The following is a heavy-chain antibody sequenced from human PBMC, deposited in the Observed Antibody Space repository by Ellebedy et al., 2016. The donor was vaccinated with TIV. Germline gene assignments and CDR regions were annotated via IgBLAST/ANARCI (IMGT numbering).Heavy chain of an antibody. Sequence: SQTLSLTCAVSGGSFSGYYWSWIRQTPGKGLEWIGEINHSGTTQYNPSLKSRVTISVDSSKNQLSLNLSSVTAADTAVYYCAREKWSDADWGQGTLVTVSS. D-gene: IGHD1-26*01. CDR3: AREKWSDAD. CDR1: GGSFSGYY. V-gene: IGHV4-34*01. CDR2: INHSGTT. J-gene: IGHJ4*02.